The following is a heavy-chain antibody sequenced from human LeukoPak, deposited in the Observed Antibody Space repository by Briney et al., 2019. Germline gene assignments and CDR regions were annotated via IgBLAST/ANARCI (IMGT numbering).Heavy chain of an antibody. D-gene: IGHD5-18*01. V-gene: IGHV7-4-1*02. CDR3: GRDPRLGIRGYTYGYIGY. CDR1: GYTFSSYT. CDR2: INTNTGNP. Sequence: GASVKVSCKTSGYTFSSYTITWVRQAPGQGLQWMGWINTNTGNPTYAQGFTGRYVFSLDTSVSTAYLQISGLTADDTAVYFCGRDPRLGIRGYTYGYIGYWGQGTLVTVSS. J-gene: IGHJ4*02.